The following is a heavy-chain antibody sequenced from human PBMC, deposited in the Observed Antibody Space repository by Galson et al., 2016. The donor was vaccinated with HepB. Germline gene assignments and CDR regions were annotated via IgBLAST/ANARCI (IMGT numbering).Heavy chain of an antibody. CDR2: IFSGGTT. CDR1: GFSVSTTY. CDR3: ARDSGYNEHGGFDN. D-gene: IGHD5-12*01. V-gene: IGHV3-66*01. Sequence: SLRLSCAASGFSVSTTYMAWVRQSPGKGLESVSAIFSGGTTFYADSLMGRFTISRDSSSNTLCLQMRSLRAEDTAVYYCARDSGYNEHGGFDNWGQGTLVTVSS. J-gene: IGHJ4*02.